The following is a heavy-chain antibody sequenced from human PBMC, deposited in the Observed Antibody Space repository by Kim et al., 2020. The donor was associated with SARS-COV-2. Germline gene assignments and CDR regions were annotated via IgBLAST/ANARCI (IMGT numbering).Heavy chain of an antibody. V-gene: IGHV3-9*01. Sequence: GGSLRLSCAASGFTFDDYAMHWVRQAPGKGLEWVSGISWNSGSIGYADSVKGRFTISRDNAKNSLYLQMNSLRAEDTALYYCAKDINPLGGSGSYYRWGQGTLVTVSS. CDR3: AKDINPLGGSGSYYR. CDR2: ISWNSGSI. J-gene: IGHJ5*02. CDR1: GFTFDDYA. D-gene: IGHD3-10*01.